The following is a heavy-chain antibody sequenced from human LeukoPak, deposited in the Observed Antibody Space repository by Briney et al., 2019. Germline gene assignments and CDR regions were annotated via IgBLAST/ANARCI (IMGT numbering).Heavy chain of an antibody. CDR2: VSSSGSTI. D-gene: IGHD6-13*01. J-gene: IGHJ3*02. Sequence: GGSLRLSCAASGCTFSSYAMSWVRQAPGKGLEWVSYVSSSGSTIYYADSVKGRFTISRDNAKNSLYLQMNSLRAEDTAVYYCASSSSSWYLDAFDIWGQGTMVTVSS. CDR1: GCTFSSYA. V-gene: IGHV3-48*03. CDR3: ASSSSSWYLDAFDI.